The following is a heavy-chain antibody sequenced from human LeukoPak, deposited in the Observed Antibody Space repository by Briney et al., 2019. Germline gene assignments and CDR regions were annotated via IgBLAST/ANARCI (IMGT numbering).Heavy chain of an antibody. J-gene: IGHJ4*02. CDR3: AKDMFPLREAGHGSGSYSH. V-gene: IGHV3-9*01. D-gene: IGHD3-10*01. CDR1: GFTFDDYA. CDR2: ISWNSGSI. Sequence: PGRSLRLSCAASGFTFDDYAMHWVRQAPGKGLEWVSGISWNSGSIGYADSVKGRFTISRDNAKNSLYLQMNSLRAEDTALYYCAKDMFPLREAGHGSGSYSHWGQGTLVTVSS.